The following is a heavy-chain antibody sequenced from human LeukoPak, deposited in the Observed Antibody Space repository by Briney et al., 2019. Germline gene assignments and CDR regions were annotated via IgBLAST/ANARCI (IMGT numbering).Heavy chain of an antibody. CDR3: ARGSCSRFSCHSPGSMDV. J-gene: IGHJ6*02. CDR2: ISYDGSSK. D-gene: IGHD2-15*01. Sequence: PGRSLRLSCAASGFTFSSYAMHWVRQAPGKGLEWVAVISYDGSSKYYADSVKGRFTISRDNSKNTLYLQMNSLRDTAVYYCARGSCSRFSCHSPGSMDVWGQGTTVTVSS. V-gene: IGHV3-30*01. CDR1: GFTFSSYA.